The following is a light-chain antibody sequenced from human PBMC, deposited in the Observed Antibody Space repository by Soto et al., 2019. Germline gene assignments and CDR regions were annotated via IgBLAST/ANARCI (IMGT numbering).Light chain of an antibody. CDR3: QQYNSWPRT. V-gene: IGKV3-15*01. CDR1: QSFTSN. Sequence: EIVMTQSPATLSLSPGERATLSCRASQSFTSNLAWYQQKPGQAPRLLIYGASTRATGIPARFSGSRSGTEFTLTISSLQSEDFAVYYCQQYNSWPRTFGQGTKVDIK. CDR2: GAS. J-gene: IGKJ1*01.